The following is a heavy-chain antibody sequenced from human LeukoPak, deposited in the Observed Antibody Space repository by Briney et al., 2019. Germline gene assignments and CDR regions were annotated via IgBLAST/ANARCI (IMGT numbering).Heavy chain of an antibody. Sequence: PGGSLRLSCTASGFSFSSYGMNWVRQAPGKGLEWVSYISSRGGAIYYADSLKGRFTISRDNAKNSLYLQMSSLRAEDTAVYYCAKLTEVAPTRPQGFDLWGRGTLVTVSS. CDR1: GFSFSSYG. CDR2: ISSRGGAI. CDR3: AKLTEVAPTRPQGFDL. V-gene: IGHV3-48*03. D-gene: IGHD5-12*01. J-gene: IGHJ2*01.